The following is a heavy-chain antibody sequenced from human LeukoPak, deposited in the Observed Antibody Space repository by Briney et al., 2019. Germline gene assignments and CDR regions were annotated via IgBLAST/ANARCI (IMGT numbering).Heavy chain of an antibody. CDR1: GFTFSSYW. D-gene: IGHD3-10*01. V-gene: IGHV3-49*04. Sequence: PGGSLRLSCAASGFTFSSYWMSWVRQAPGKGLEWVGFIRSKAYGGTTEYAASVKGRFTISRDDSKSIAYLQMNSLKTEDTAVYYCTRESLWFGELLWGVDYWGQGTLVTVSS. J-gene: IGHJ4*02. CDR3: TRESLWFGELLWGVDY. CDR2: IRSKAYGGTT.